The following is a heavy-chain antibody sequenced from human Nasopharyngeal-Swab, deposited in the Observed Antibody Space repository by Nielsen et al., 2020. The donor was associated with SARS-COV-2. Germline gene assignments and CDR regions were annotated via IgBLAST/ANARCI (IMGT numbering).Heavy chain of an antibody. CDR1: GFGFSAHY. CDR2: IGGNGART. Sequence: GESLKISCAASGFGFSAHYMDWVRQAPGKGLEWVSAIGGNGARTHYADSVRGRFIISRDNSKSTLDLQMNSLRAEDTAVYYCAKDYDIGYWGQGTLVTVSS. D-gene: IGHD3-9*01. V-gene: IGHV3-23*01. CDR3: AKDYDIGY. J-gene: IGHJ4*02.